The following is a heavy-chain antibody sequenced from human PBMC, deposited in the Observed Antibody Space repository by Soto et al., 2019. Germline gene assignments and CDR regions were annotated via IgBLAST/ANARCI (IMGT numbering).Heavy chain of an antibody. V-gene: IGHV3-66*01. CDR2: IYLSGST. J-gene: IGHJ5*02. D-gene: IGHD2-21*02. CDR1: GFSVSSSY. Sequence: EVQLVESGGGLVQPGGSLRLSCAASGFSVSSSYLYWVRQAPGKGLEWVSSIYLSGSTYYTDSVKGSFSISRDNSKNTLYLQMNSLGAEDTAIYYCVRGKVGTNPNWLDPWGQGSLVTVSS. CDR3: VRGKVGTNPNWLDP.